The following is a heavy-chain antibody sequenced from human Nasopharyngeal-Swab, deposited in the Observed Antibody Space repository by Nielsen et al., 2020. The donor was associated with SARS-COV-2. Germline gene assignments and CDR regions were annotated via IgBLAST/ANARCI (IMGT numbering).Heavy chain of an antibody. CDR3: AKGYGYGGDYYYYYGMDV. CDR1: GFTFDDYA. Sequence: GGSLRLSCAASGFTFDDYAMHWVRQAPGKGLEWVSGISWNSGSIGHADSVKGRFTISRDNAKNSLYLQMNSLRAEDTALYYCAKGYGYGGDYYYYYGMDVWGQGTTVTVSS. J-gene: IGHJ6*02. CDR2: ISWNSGSI. D-gene: IGHD5-18*01. V-gene: IGHV3-9*01.